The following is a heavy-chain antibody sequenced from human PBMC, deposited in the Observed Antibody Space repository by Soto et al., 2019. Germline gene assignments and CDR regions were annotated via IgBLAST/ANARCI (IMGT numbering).Heavy chain of an antibody. CDR2: INHSGST. CDR3: ARGHYGSGSYYFDY. CDR1: GGSFSGYY. V-gene: IGHV4-34*01. Sequence: QVQLQQWGAGLLKPSETLSLTCAVYGGSFSGYYWSWIRQPPGKGLEWIGEINHSGSTNYNPSLKCRVTISVDTSKNQLALKLSSVTAADTTVYYCARGHYGSGSYYFDYWGPGTLGTVSS. J-gene: IGHJ4*02. D-gene: IGHD3-10*01.